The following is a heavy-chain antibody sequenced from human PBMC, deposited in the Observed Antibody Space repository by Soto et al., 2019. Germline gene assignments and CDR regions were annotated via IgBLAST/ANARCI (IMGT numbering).Heavy chain of an antibody. V-gene: IGHV3-30*18. Sequence: GGSLRLSCAASGFTFSSDGMHWVRQAPGKGLEWVAVISYDGSNKYYADSVKGRFTISRDNSKNTLYLQMNSLRAEDTAVYYCAKDQDSSGWYVSQYYYYGMDVWGQGTTVTVSS. CDR1: GFTFSSDG. J-gene: IGHJ6*02. CDR3: AKDQDSSGWYVSQYYYYGMDV. D-gene: IGHD6-19*01. CDR2: ISYDGSNK.